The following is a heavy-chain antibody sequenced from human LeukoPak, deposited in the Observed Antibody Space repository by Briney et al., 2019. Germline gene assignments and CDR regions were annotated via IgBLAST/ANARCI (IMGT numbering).Heavy chain of an antibody. CDR1: GFSFSSYW. Sequence: PGGSLRLSCEGSGFSFSSYWMTWVRQLPGKGPEWVANIRQDESERYFADSVKGRFTISRDNAKKSVNLHMSSLRAEDTALYYCARLSAYYYGSYFYYYMDVWGKGTTVTVSS. V-gene: IGHV3-7*01. D-gene: IGHD3-10*01. CDR3: ARLSAYYYGSYFYYYMDV. CDR2: IRQDESER. J-gene: IGHJ6*03.